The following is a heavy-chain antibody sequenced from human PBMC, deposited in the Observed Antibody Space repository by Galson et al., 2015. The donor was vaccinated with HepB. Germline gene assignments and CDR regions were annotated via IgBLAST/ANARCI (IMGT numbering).Heavy chain of an antibody. CDR3: AKDPYYGSGRPLNGMDV. Sequence: SLRLSCAASGFTFSSYGMHWVRQAPGKGLEWVAFIRYDGGNKYYADSVKGRFTISRDNSKNTLYLQMNSLRAEDTAVYYCAKDPYYGSGRPLNGMDVWGQGTTVTVSS. D-gene: IGHD3-10*01. CDR2: IRYDGGNK. V-gene: IGHV3-30*02. CDR1: GFTFSSYG. J-gene: IGHJ6*02.